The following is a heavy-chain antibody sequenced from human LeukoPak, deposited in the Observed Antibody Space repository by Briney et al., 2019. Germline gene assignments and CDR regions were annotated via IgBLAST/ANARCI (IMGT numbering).Heavy chain of an antibody. V-gene: IGHV1-18*01. CDR3: ARIYDYVWGVLDY. CDR1: GYTFTSYG. J-gene: IGHJ4*02. Sequence: WPSVTVSCKASGYTFTSYGIRWVRQAPRQGLEWMGWISAYNGNTNYAQKLQGRVTITTDTSTSTAYMELRSLRSDDTAVYYCARIYDYVWGVLDYWGQGTLVTVSS. D-gene: IGHD3-16*01. CDR2: ISAYNGNT.